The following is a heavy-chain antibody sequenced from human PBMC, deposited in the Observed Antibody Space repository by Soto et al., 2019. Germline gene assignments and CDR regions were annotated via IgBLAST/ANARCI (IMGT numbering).Heavy chain of an antibody. Sequence: AGGSLRLSCATSGLTFSKYWMTWVRQAPGKGLEWVATIKHDGSEKSNLDSVEGRFTISRDNAKNSLSLQMNSLRVEDTAVYFCASVPGSPGYHGLDVWGQGTTVTVSS. J-gene: IGHJ6*02. CDR3: ASVPGSPGYHGLDV. CDR2: IKHDGSEK. V-gene: IGHV3-7*03. CDR1: GLTFSKYW. D-gene: IGHD6-19*01.